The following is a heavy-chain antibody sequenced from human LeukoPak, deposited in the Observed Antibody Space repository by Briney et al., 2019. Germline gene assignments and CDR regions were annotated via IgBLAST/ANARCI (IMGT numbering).Heavy chain of an antibody. V-gene: IGHV4-61*02. CDR3: ARDAYSGSYWADY. CDR1: GGSISSGSYY. CDR2: IYTSGST. J-gene: IGHJ4*02. D-gene: IGHD1-26*01. Sequence: SQTLSLTCTVSGGSISSGSYYWSWIRQPAGKGLEWIGRIYTSGSTNYNPSLKSRVTISVDTSKNQFSLKLSSVTAADTAVHYCARDAYSGSYWADYWGQGTLVTVSS.